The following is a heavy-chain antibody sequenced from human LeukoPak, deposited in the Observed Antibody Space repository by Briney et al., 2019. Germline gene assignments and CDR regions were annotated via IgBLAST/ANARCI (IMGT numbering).Heavy chain of an antibody. V-gene: IGHV3-23*01. CDR3: AKAIGQQLAYFDY. D-gene: IGHD6-13*01. Sequence: PGGTLRLSCVASGFTFSSYGVSWVRQAPGKGLEWVSTISGSGGSTYYADSVKGRFTISRDNSKNTVHLQMNSLRAEDTAVYYCAKAIGQQLAYFDYWGQGALVTVSS. J-gene: IGHJ4*02. CDR1: GFTFSSYG. CDR2: ISGSGGST.